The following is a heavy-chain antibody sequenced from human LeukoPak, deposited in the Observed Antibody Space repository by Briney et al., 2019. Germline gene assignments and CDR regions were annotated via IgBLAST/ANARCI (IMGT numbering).Heavy chain of an antibody. J-gene: IGHJ3*02. D-gene: IGHD1-1*01. V-gene: IGHV1-2*02. CDR1: GYTFTGYY. CDR2: INPNSGGT. CDR3: ARERRGHAFDI. Sequence: ASVKVSCKASGYTFTGYYMHWVRQAPGQGLEWMGWINPNSGGTNYAQKFQGRVTMTRDTTISAAYMELSRLRSDDTAVYCCARERRGHAFDIWVQGTMVTVSS.